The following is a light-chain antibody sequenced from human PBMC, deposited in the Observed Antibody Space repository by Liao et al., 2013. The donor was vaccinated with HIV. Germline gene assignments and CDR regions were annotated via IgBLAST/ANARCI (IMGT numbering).Light chain of an antibody. CDR1: NIGSKS. J-gene: IGLJ2*01. CDR2: NDS. V-gene: IGLV3-21*01. CDR3: QSLDNSGAVV. Sequence: SYVLTQPPSVSVAPGKTARITCGGNNIGSKSVHWYQQKPGQAPQLVINNDSDRPSGIPERFSGSTSGTRVTLTISGVQAGDEADYFCQSLDNSGAVVFGGGTKLTV.